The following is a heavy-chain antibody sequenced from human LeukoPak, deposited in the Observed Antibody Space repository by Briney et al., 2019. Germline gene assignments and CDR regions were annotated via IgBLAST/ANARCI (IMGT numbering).Heavy chain of an antibody. V-gene: IGHV4-34*01. D-gene: IGHD1-26*01. Sequence: TSETLSLTCAVYGESLSKYYWTRIRQSPGKGLEWIGEINHRGSTNLNPSLKSRVTLSVDTSKHQFSLKLTSVTAADAAVYYCASSVGSTDYWGQGTLVTVSS. CDR1: GESLSKYY. J-gene: IGHJ4*02. CDR2: INHRGST. CDR3: ASSVGSTDY.